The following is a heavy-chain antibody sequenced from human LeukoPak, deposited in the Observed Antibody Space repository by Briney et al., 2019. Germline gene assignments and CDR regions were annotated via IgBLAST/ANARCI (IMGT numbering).Heavy chain of an antibody. V-gene: IGHV1-69*13. D-gene: IGHD1-20*01. CDR1: GGTFSSYA. CDR2: IIPIFGTA. Sequence: ASVKVSCKASGGTFSSYAISWVRQAPGQGLEWMGGIIPIFGTANYAQKFQGRVTITADESTSTAYMELSSLRSEDTAVYYCARAIRITGTTNWFDPWGQGTLVTVSS. CDR3: ARAIRITGTTNWFDP. J-gene: IGHJ5*02.